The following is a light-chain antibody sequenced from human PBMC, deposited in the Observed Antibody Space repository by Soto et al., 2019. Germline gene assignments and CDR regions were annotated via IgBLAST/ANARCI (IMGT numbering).Light chain of an antibody. CDR2: DAS. CDR1: QSVSSF. CDR3: QQRNTWPPWT. V-gene: IGKV3-11*01. Sequence: EVVLTQSPATLSLSPGERATLSCRASQSVSSFLAWYQQKPGQAPRLLIYDASNRATGIPARFSGSGSGTDFTLTISSLEPEDFAVYYCQQRNTWPPWTFGQGTKVEFK. J-gene: IGKJ1*01.